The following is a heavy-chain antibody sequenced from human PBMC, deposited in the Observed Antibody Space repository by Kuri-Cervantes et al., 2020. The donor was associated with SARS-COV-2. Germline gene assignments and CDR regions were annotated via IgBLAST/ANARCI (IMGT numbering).Heavy chain of an antibody. CDR2: ISHDGKNK. V-gene: IGHV3-30*18. CDR3: AKLLPAAREYYFDY. CDR1: GFNFSRTD. D-gene: IGHD2-2*01. Sequence: GESLKISCAASGFNFSRTDMHWVRQAPGKGLEWVAVISHDGKNKKCIASGKGRFTISRDNSQNTLYLQMNSLRAEDTAVYYCAKLLPAAREYYFDYWGQGTLVTVSS. J-gene: IGHJ4*02.